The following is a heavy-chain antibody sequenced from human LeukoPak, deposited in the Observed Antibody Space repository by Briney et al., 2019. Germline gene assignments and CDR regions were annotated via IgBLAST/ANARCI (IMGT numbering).Heavy chain of an antibody. Sequence: GGSLRLSCAAPGFTFSSYSMNWVRQAPGKGLEWVSYISSSSSTIYYADSVKGRFTISRDNAKNSLYLQMNSLRAEDTAVYYCAGEDTAMCPDYWGQGTLVTVSS. CDR3: AGEDTAMCPDY. CDR1: GFTFSSYS. V-gene: IGHV3-48*04. J-gene: IGHJ4*02. D-gene: IGHD5-18*01. CDR2: ISSSSSTI.